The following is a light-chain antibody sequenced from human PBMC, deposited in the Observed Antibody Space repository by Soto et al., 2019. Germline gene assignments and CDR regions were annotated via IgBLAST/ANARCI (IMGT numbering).Light chain of an antibody. V-gene: IGKV3-20*01. CDR3: QQYGSSPQT. CDR2: GAS. CDR1: QNVSSNL. J-gene: IGKJ1*01. Sequence: EIVLTQSPGTLSLSPGERATLSCRASQNVSSNLLAWYQQKPGQAPRLLIYGASSRAPGFPDRVSGSGSGTDVTLTISRLEPEDFAVYYCQQYGSSPQTFGQGTKVEIK.